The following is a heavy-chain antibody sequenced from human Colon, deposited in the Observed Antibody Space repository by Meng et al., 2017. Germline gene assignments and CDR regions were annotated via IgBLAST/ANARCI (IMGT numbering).Heavy chain of an antibody. D-gene: IGHD6-19*01. V-gene: IGHV4-4*02. CDR2: SDYGGST. CDR1: GASISHATF. CDR3: ASSSGWWRLDS. J-gene: IGHJ4*02. Sequence: QVHLQESGPGLVKPSGTLSLTCAVSGASISHATFWAWVRQTPGKGLEWIGESDYGGSTRYHPSLSSRANISLDKSKNQFSLQLDSVTAADTATYYCASSSGWWRLDSWGQGTLVTVSS.